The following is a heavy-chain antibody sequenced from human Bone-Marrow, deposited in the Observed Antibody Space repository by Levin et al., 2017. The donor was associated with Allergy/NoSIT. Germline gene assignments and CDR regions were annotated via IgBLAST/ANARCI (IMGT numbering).Heavy chain of an antibody. CDR2: IYETGST. V-gene: IGHV4-38-2*02. CDR3: AREYYMDV. Sequence: SETLSLTCAVSGSSISSDYYWGWIRQPPGKGLEWIGNIYETGSTKYNPSLKSRATISVDTSKNQFSLQLNSVTAADTSVYFCAREYYMDVWGKGTTVTVSS. CDR1: GSSISSDYY. J-gene: IGHJ6*03.